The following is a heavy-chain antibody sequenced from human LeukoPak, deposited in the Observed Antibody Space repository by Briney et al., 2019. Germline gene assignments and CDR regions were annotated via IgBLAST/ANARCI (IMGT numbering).Heavy chain of an antibody. J-gene: IGHJ4*02. CDR2: ISGRGGDT. D-gene: IGHD1-26*01. CDR3: AKGGPVGTTERHFDS. V-gene: IGHV3-23*01. Sequence: GGSLRLSCAASGFTFPNYVMSWVRQAPGKGLEWVSGISGRGGDTYYADSVKGRFTFSRDNSKNTVDLQMNSLRAEDTAVYYCAKGGPVGTTERHFDSWGQGTLVTVSS. CDR1: GFTFPNYV.